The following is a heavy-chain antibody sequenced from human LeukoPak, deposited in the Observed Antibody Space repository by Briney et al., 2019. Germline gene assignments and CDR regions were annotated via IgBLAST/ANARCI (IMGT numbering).Heavy chain of an antibody. CDR3: VRLFWAPPAAAGTNWFDP. CDR2: IYYSGST. Sequence: SETLSLTCTVSGGSISSYYWSWIRQPPGKGLEWIGYIYYSGSTNYNPSLKSRVTISVDTSKNQFSLKLSSVTAADTAVYYCVRLFWAPPAAAGTNWFDPWGQGTLVTVSS. CDR1: GGSISSYY. D-gene: IGHD6-13*01. J-gene: IGHJ5*02. V-gene: IGHV4-59*01.